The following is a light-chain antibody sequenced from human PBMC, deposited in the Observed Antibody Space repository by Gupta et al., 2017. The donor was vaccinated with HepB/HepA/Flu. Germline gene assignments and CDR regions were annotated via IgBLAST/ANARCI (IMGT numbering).Light chain of an antibody. CDR2: DNR. Sequence: QSMLTQPPSVSAAPGQRVSSSCPGGSSNIGVNYVSWYQQLPGTAPKFIIYDNRERPSGIPDRFSGSKSGTSATLGITGLQAGDEADYYCGTWDVSLSAGVFGGGTKLIVL. CDR1: SSNIGVNY. J-gene: IGLJ3*02. CDR3: GTWDVSLSAGV. V-gene: IGLV1-51*01.